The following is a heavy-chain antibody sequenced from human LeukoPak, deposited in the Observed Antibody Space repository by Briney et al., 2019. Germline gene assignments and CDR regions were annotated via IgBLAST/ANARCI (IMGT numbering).Heavy chain of an antibody. Sequence: ASVKVSCKASGYTFTGYYIHWVRQAPGQGLEWMGWINPNSGGTNYAQKFQGRVTMTRDTSISTAYMELSRLRCDDTAVYYCARDRSPILTDYSLDAFDIWGQGTMVTVSS. J-gene: IGHJ3*02. CDR2: INPNSGGT. V-gene: IGHV1-2*02. CDR1: GYTFTGYY. CDR3: ARDRSPILTDYSLDAFDI. D-gene: IGHD3-9*01.